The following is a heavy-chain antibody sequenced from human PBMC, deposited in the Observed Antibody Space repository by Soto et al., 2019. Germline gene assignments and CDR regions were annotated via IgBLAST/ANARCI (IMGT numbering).Heavy chain of an antibody. D-gene: IGHD4-4*01. CDR1: GFSLDTYV. V-gene: IGHV3-30*18. CDR2: VSFDSKNK. CDR3: AKESVESTYSYYGMDV. Sequence: GGSLRLSCEASGFSLDTYVMHGVRQAPGKGLEWVAVVSFDSKNKYYIDSVEGRFTISRDNSKNMMYLQMDSLRREDTAVYYCAKESVESTYSYYGMDVWGPGTTVTVSS. J-gene: IGHJ6*02.